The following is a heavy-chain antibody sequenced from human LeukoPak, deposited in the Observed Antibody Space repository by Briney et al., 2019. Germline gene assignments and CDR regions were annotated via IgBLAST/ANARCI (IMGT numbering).Heavy chain of an antibody. V-gene: IGHV4-59*08. CDR2: LYYSGSP. CDR1: GGSISTYY. CDR3: ARHGSGWSFDY. D-gene: IGHD6-19*01. Sequence: SETLSLTCTVSGGSISTYYWSWIRQPPGKGLEWIGYLYYSGSPNYNPSLKSRLTISIDTSRNQFSPQLSSVTAADTAVYYCARHGSGWSFDYWGQGILVTVSS. J-gene: IGHJ4*02.